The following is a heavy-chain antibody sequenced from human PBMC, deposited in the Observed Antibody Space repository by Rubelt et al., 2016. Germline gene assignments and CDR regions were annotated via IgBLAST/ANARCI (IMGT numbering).Heavy chain of an antibody. CDR2: INHSGST. Sequence: QVQLQQWGAGLLKPSETLSLTCAVYGGSFSGYYWSWIRQPPGKGLEWIGEINHSGSTNYNPSLKSRVTSSVDTAKNQFSLKLGSVTAADTAVYYCARRRRYSGSSYWDFDLWGRGTLVTVSS. D-gene: IGHD1-26*01. V-gene: IGHV4-34*01. CDR1: GGSFSGYY. CDR3: ARRRRYSGSSYWDFDL. J-gene: IGHJ2*01.